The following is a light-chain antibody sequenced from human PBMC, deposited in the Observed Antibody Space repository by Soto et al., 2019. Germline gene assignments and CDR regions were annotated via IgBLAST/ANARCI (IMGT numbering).Light chain of an antibody. CDR1: SSNIGAGYD. V-gene: IGLV1-51*01. CDR3: ATWDGGLTPQGA. J-gene: IGLJ1*01. Sequence: QSVLTQPPSVSGAPGQRVTISCTGSSSNIGAGYDVQWYQQVPGTAPTLLIYDNTQRPSGIPDRFSGSKSGTSATLAITGLQTGDEADYYCATWDGGLTPQGAFGTGTKVTVL. CDR2: DNT.